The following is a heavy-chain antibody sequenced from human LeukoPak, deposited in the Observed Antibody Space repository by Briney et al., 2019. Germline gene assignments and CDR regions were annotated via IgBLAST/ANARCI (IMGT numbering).Heavy chain of an antibody. V-gene: IGHV4-4*02. CDR2: VHLDGRT. Sequence: PSETLSLTCAVSVGSVTSTNWWTWVRQPPGKGLEWIGEVHLDGRTNYNPSLTGRLTMSVDLYENHISLKLTSVTAADTAVYYCAREGGFYRPLDYSGQGTLVTVSS. J-gene: IGHJ4*02. CDR1: VGSVTSTNW. CDR3: AREGGFYRPLDY. D-gene: IGHD3-3*01.